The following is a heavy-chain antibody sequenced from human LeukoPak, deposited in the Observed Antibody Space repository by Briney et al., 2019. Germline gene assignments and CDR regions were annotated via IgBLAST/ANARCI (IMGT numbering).Heavy chain of an antibody. J-gene: IGHJ3*02. CDR3: ARGGDYEGEAFDI. Sequence: GGSLRLPCAASGVTVSSKSMSWVRQAPGKRLEWVSVIYRGGSTSHADSVKGRFTISRDNSQNTLYFQMNSLRAEDTAVYYCARGGDYEGEAFDIWGQGTMVSVSS. V-gene: IGHV3-53*01. D-gene: IGHD4-17*01. CDR2: IYRGGST. CDR1: GVTVSSKS.